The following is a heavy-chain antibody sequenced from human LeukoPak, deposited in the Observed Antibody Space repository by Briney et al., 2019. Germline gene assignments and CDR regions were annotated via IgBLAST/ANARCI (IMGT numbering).Heavy chain of an antibody. CDR3: ARVDYDSSGYFPGKFDY. CDR2: IKQDGSEK. J-gene: IGHJ4*02. Sequence: GGSLRLSCAASGFTFSSYWMSWVRQAPGKGLEWVANIKQDGSEKYYVDSVKGRFTISRDNARNSLYLQMNSLRAEDTAVYYCARVDYDSSGYFPGKFDYWGQGTLVTVSS. CDR1: GFTFSSYW. D-gene: IGHD3-22*01. V-gene: IGHV3-7*01.